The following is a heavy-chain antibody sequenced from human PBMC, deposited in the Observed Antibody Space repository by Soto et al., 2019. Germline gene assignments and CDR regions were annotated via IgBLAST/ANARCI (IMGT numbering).Heavy chain of an antibody. J-gene: IGHJ4*02. CDR1: GYTFTGYY. V-gene: IGHV1-2*02. CDR3: ARDTCSQKCDYFEY. D-gene: IGHD6-19*01. CDR2: INPNSGGT. Sequence: ASVKVSCKASGYTFTGYYMHWVRQAPGQGLEWMGWINPNSGGTNYAQKFQGRVTMTRDTSISTAYMELSRLRSDDTAVYYCARDTCSQKCDYFEYWGQGTLVSVSS.